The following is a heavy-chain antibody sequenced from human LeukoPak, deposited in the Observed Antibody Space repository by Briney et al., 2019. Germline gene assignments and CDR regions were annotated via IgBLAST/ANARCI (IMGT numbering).Heavy chain of an antibody. CDR1: GFTFNTSG. V-gene: IGHV3-30*18. CDR2: ISYDGSHK. D-gene: IGHD6-19*01. J-gene: IGHJ4*02. CDR3: AKDATGVQWLVPFFDY. Sequence: GGSLRLSCAASGFTFNTSGMHWVRQAPGKGLEWVAVISYDGSHKYYADSVKGRFTISRDNSKNTLYLQMNSLGAEDTAVYYCAKDATGVQWLVPFFDYWGQGTLVTVSS.